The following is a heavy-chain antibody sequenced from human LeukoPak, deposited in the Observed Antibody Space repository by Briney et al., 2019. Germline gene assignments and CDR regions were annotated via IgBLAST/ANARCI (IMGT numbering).Heavy chain of an antibody. CDR1: GGSVSSYY. Sequence: SETLSLTCTVSGGSVSSYYWSWIRQPPGKGLEWIGYIYNSENTKYNSSLESRVIISVDTSKNQFFLKLSSVTAADTAVYYCARFHSGPSGWYVLWYFDLWGRGTLVTVSS. CDR3: ARFHSGPSGWYVLWYFDL. V-gene: IGHV4-4*09. D-gene: IGHD6-19*01. J-gene: IGHJ2*01. CDR2: IYNSENT.